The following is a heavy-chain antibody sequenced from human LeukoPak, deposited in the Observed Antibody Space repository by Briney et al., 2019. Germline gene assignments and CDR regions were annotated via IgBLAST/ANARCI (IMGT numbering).Heavy chain of an antibody. Sequence: PSETLSLTCTVSGGSISSDGYYWTWIRQHPGKGLEWIGYIYYSGTTYYNPSLKSRVTISVDTSKNQFSLKLSSVAAADTAVYYCAVAGFFDYWGQGTLVTVSS. D-gene: IGHD6-19*01. V-gene: IGHV4-31*03. CDR2: IYYSGTT. CDR3: AVAGFFDY. CDR1: GGSISSDGYY. J-gene: IGHJ4*02.